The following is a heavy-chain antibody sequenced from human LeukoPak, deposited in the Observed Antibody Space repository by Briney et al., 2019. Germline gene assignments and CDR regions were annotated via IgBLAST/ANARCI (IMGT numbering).Heavy chain of an antibody. D-gene: IGHD6-19*01. Sequence: GGSLRLSCAGSGFTFGFYGMNWVRQAPGKGLEWVAGVWHDAGKYLYGDSVKGRFTISRDNSKNMMSLQMDSLRDGDTAVYYCARDADTSGHFSYFDYWGQGALVIVSS. CDR2: VWHDAGKY. CDR3: ARDADTSGHFSYFDY. V-gene: IGHV3-33*01. J-gene: IGHJ4*02. CDR1: GFTFGFYG.